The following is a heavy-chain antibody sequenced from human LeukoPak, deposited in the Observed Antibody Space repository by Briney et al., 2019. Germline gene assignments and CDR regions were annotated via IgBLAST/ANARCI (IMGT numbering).Heavy chain of an antibody. J-gene: IGHJ3*02. CDR1: GGSISSSSYY. CDR2: IYYSGST. D-gene: IGHD3-16*01. CDR3: ARDGHWAMGGHGAFDI. Sequence: SETLSLTCTVSGGSISSSSYYWGWIRQPPGKGLEWIGSIYYSGSTYYNPSLKSRVTISVDTSKNQFSLKLSSVTAADTAVYYCARDGHWAMGGHGAFDIWGQGTMVTVSS. V-gene: IGHV4-39*07.